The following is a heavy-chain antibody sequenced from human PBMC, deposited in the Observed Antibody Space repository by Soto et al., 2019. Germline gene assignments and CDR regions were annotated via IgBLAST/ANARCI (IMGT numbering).Heavy chain of an antibody. J-gene: IGHJ3*02. D-gene: IGHD2-2*01. V-gene: IGHV3-48*01. CDR3: ARGGCSSTSCFAFDI. CDR2: ISSSSSTI. CDR1: GFTFSSYS. Sequence: EVQLVESGGGLVQPGGSLRLSCAASGFTFSSYSMNWVRQAPGKGLEWVSYISSSSSTIYYADSVKGRFTISRDNAKNSLYLQMNSLRAEDTAVYYCARGGCSSTSCFAFDIWDQGSMVTVSS.